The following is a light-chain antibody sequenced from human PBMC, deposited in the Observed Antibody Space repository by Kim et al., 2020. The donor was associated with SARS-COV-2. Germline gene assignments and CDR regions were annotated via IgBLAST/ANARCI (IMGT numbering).Light chain of an antibody. CDR1: QNVNNH. Sequence: ASVGDRVTITCRASQNVNNHLVWLQQKPGEAPKSLIYAASSLQSGVPTRFSGSGSGTDFTLTINSLLPEDFATYYCQQNSAYPLTFGGGTKVDIK. CDR3: QQNSAYPLT. V-gene: IGKV1-16*01. J-gene: IGKJ4*01. CDR2: AAS.